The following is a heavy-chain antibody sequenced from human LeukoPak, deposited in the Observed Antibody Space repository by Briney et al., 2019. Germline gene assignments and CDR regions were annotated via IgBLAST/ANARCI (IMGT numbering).Heavy chain of an antibody. CDR2: INSDGSST. CDR3: ARDLAGYYYYYYMDV. CDR1: GFTFSSYE. D-gene: IGHD6-13*01. V-gene: IGHV3-74*01. J-gene: IGHJ6*03. Sequence: GGSLRLSCAASGFTFSSYEMNWVRQAPGKGLVWVSRINSDGSSTSYADSVKGRFTISRDNAKNTLYLQMNSLRAEDTAVYYCARDLAGYYYYYYMDVWGKGTTVTVSS.